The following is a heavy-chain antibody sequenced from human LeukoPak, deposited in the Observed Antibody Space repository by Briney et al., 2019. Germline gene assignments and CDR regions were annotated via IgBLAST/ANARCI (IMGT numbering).Heavy chain of an antibody. CDR1: GGPMNEYY. J-gene: IGHJ6*03. CDR2: IYENGNT. V-gene: IGHV4-59*01. D-gene: IGHD5-18*01. CDR3: ARTTEGGYTYNYFYYYYMDV. Sequence: SETLSLTCTVFGGPMNEYYWNWIRQPPGRGLEWIGYIYENGNTNYNPSLKSRVTMSIDTSKNQFSLKLSSVTAADTAVYYCARTTEGGYTYNYFYYYYMDVWGKGTTVTISS.